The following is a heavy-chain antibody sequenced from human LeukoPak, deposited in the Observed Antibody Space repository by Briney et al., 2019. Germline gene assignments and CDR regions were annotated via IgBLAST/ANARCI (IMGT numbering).Heavy chain of an antibody. J-gene: IGHJ6*03. CDR3: ARAESPAPYYYYMDV. V-gene: IGHV1-69*05. CDR2: IIPIFGTA. D-gene: IGHD2-2*01. CDR1: GGTFSSYA. Sequence: ASVKVSCKASGGTFSSYAISWVRQAPGQGLEWMGGIIPIFGTANYAQKFQGRVTITTDESTSTAYMELSSLRSEDTAVYYCARAESPAPYYYYMDVWGKGTTVTVSS.